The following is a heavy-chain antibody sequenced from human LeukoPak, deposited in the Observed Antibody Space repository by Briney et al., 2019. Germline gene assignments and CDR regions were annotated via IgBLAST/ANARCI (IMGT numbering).Heavy chain of an antibody. Sequence: SETLSLTCTVSGASISGSGYYWGWIRQPPGKGLEWIGSIYSSGSTYYNASLQSRVTISIETSKNQISLRLSSVTAADTAVYYCAREISGVDAFDIWGQGTMVTVSS. J-gene: IGHJ3*02. V-gene: IGHV4-39*07. CDR1: GASISGSGYY. D-gene: IGHD1-26*01. CDR3: AREISGVDAFDI. CDR2: IYSSGST.